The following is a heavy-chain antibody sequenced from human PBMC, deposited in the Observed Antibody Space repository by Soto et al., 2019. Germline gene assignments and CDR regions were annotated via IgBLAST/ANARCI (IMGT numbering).Heavy chain of an antibody. CDR3: ASRAFDSSGYLLDY. V-gene: IGHV4-30-2*01. D-gene: IGHD3-22*01. CDR2: IYHSGST. CDR1: GGYISSGGYS. Sequence: SETLCLTCAVAGGYISSGGYSWSWIRQPPGKGLEWIGYIYHSGSTYYNPSLKSRVTISVDRSKNQFSLKLSSVTAADTAVYYCASRAFDSSGYLLDYWGQGTLVTVSS. J-gene: IGHJ4*02.